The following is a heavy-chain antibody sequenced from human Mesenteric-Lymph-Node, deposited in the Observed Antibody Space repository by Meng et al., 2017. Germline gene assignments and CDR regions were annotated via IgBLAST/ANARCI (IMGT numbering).Heavy chain of an antibody. Sequence: QVQLQESGPGLVKPSQNLSLTCTVSGGSISRCGHSWSWIRQHPGKGLEWIAYIYYSGRTYYNPSLKSRVILSVDTSKNQFSLKLSSVTAADTAVYYCARVDSSGYFLDYWGQGTLVTVSS. D-gene: IGHD3-22*01. J-gene: IGHJ4*01. CDR3: ARVDSSGYFLDY. CDR2: IYYSGRT. V-gene: IGHV4-31*03. CDR1: GGSISRCGHS.